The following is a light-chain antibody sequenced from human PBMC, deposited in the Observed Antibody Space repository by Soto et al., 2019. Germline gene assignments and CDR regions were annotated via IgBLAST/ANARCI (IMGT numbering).Light chain of an antibody. CDR2: GAS. Sequence: EIVMTQSPATLSLSPGEIATLSFSASQSVSSNLAWYQQKPGQAPRPVIYGASTRATGIPARFSGSGSGTEFTLTISSLQSEDLAVYYCQQYSNWPRTFGQGTKVDIK. CDR1: QSVSSN. V-gene: IGKV3-15*01. CDR3: QQYSNWPRT. J-gene: IGKJ1*01.